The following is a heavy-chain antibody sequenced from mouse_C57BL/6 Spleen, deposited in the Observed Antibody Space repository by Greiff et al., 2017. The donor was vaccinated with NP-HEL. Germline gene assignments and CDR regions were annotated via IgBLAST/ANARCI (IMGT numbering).Heavy chain of an antibody. Sequence: QVQLQQPGAELVMPGASVKLSCKASGYPFPSYWLPWVKQRPGQGLSWIGEIDPSDSYPNSNQKFQGKSPLTVDKSSSTAYMQLSSLTSEDSAVYYCARDYGSSNWYFDVWGTGTTVTVSS. J-gene: IGHJ1*03. CDR3: ARDYGSSNWYFDV. CDR1: GYPFPSYW. CDR2: IDPSDSYP. V-gene: IGHV1-69*01. D-gene: IGHD1-1*01.